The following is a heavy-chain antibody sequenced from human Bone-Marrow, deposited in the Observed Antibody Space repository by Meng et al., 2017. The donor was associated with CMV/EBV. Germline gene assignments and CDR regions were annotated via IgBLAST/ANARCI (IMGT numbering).Heavy chain of an antibody. CDR1: GYNFMNFG. Sequence: ASVKVSCKASGYNFMNFGINWVRKAPGQGLEWMGWISPYNSGTIHAQVVQGRLTMTTDRSTDRVTLTTDTATNTVYMELRGLRSDDTAVYYCARHKTFESVIDLIPDAFAIWGQGTTVAFSS. J-gene: IGHJ3*02. CDR3: ARHKTFESVIDLIPDAFAI. V-gene: IGHV1-18*01. D-gene: IGHD2-21*01. CDR2: ISPYNSGT.